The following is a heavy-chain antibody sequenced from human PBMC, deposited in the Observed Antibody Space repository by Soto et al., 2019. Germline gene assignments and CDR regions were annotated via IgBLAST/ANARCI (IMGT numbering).Heavy chain of an antibody. CDR1: GYTFTSYD. J-gene: IGHJ5*02. D-gene: IGHD6-13*01. Sequence: ASVKVSCKASGYTFTSYDINCVRQATGQGLEWMGWIKPNSGNTGYDQKLKARVTMKRTPSISTAYLEMSSMTSEDTAVYYCERGRKTRNRSSREWFDTWGQGTRVTVSS. CDR3: ERGRKTRNRSSREWFDT. V-gene: IGHV1-8*01. CDR2: IKPNSGNT.